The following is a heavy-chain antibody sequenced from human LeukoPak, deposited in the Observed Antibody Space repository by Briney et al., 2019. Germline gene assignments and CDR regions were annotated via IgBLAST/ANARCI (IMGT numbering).Heavy chain of an antibody. CDR2: IRYDGSNK. CDR3: AKDPEVSNFDY. D-gene: IGHD6-6*01. J-gene: IGHJ4*02. Sequence: GGSLRLSCAASGFTFSSYGMHWFRQAPAKGREWGAFIRYDGSNKYYPDSVKGRFTISRDNSKNTLYLQMNSLRAADTAVYYCAKDPEVSNFDYWGQGTLVTVSS. CDR1: GFTFSSYG. V-gene: IGHV3-30*02.